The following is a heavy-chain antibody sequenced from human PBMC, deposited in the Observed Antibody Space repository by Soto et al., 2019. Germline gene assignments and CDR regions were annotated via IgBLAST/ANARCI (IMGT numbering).Heavy chain of an antibody. J-gene: IGHJ6*02. CDR2: INGGTGQT. D-gene: IGHD1-1*01. CDR3: ASGNGMEQNYYYHGLHI. Sequence: ASVKVSCKASGYTFSTHAMHWVRQAPGQSLEWMGWINGGTGQTKHSHRFQDRVTITRDTSASTAYMELSSLRSEDTAVYYCASGNGMEQNYYYHGLHICGQGTTVTVS. CDR1: GYTFSTHA. V-gene: IGHV1-3*01.